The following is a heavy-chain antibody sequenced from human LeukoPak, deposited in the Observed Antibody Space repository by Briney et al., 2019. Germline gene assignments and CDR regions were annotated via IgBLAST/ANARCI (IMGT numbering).Heavy chain of an antibody. CDR3: ARPAGGGSYSYDAFDI. V-gene: IGHV4-59*08. J-gene: IGHJ3*02. D-gene: IGHD1-26*01. Sequence: TSETLSLTCTVSGGSISSYYWSWIRQPPGKGLEWIGYIYYSGSTNYNPSLKRRVTISVDTSKHQFSLKLSSVDAADTAVYYCARPAGGGSYSYDAFDIWGQGTMVTVSS. CDR2: IYYSGST. CDR1: GGSISSYY.